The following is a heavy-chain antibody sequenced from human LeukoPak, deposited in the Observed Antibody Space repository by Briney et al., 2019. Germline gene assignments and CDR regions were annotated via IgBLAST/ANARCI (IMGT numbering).Heavy chain of an antibody. CDR3: AGNTVALDY. Sequence: SETLSLTCTVSGGSISSYYWSWIRQPPGKGLEWIGYIYYSGSTNYNPSLKSRVTISVDKSKNQFSLKLSSVTAADTAVYYCAGNTVALDYWGQGTLVTVSS. V-gene: IGHV4-59*12. CDR1: GGSISSYY. D-gene: IGHD4-23*01. CDR2: IYYSGST. J-gene: IGHJ4*02.